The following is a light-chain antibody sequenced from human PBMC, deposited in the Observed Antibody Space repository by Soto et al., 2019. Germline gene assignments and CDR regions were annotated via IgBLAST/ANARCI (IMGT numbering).Light chain of an antibody. J-gene: IGLJ1*01. CDR1: SSNIGPHT. CDR3: AAWEDSLNGYV. V-gene: IGLV1-44*01. Sequence: QSVLTQPPSASVTPGQRVTISCSGSSSNIGPHTVNWYKQFPGTAPKLLIYNNNQRPSGVPDRFSGSKSGTSASLAISGLQSEDEADYYCAAWEDSLNGYVFGTGTKVTVL. CDR2: NNN.